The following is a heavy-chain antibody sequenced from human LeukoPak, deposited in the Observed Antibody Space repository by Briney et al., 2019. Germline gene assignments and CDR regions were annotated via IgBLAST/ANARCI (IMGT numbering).Heavy chain of an antibody. J-gene: IGHJ4*02. CDR1: GFTFSTYN. CDR3: ARVAAGYSVNYFDY. CDR2: ITSSSTNI. V-gene: IGHV3-48*02. Sequence: PGGSLRLSCAASGFTFSTYNMNWVRQAPGKGLEWVSHITSSSTNIYYADSVKGRFTISRNNAKNALSLQMNSLRDEDTAVYYCARVAAGYSVNYFDYWGQGTLVTVSS. D-gene: IGHD4-23*01.